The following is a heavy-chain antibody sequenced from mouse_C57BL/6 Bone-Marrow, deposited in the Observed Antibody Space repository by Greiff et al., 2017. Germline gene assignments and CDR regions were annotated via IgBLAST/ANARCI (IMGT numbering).Heavy chain of an antibody. J-gene: IGHJ2*01. D-gene: IGHD2-1*01. Sequence: EVQRVESEGGLVQPGSSMKLSCTASGFTFSDYYMAWVRQVPEKGLEWVANINYDGSSTYYLDSLKSRFIISRDNAKNILYLQMSSLKSEDTATYYCARALIYYGLFDYWGQGTTLTVSS. CDR1: GFTFSDYY. CDR3: ARALIYYGLFDY. CDR2: INYDGSST. V-gene: IGHV5-16*01.